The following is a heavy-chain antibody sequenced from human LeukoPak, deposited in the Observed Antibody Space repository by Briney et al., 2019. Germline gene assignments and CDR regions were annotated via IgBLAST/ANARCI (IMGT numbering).Heavy chain of an antibody. V-gene: IGHV7-4-1*02. CDR2: INTNTGNP. D-gene: IGHD2-2*01. Sequence: ASVNVSFTASGYTFTSYAMNWVRQAPGQGLEWMGWINTNTGNPTYAQGFTGRFVFSLDTSVSTAYLQISSLKAEDTAVYYCARVRRYCSSTTCYGSIDGMDVWGQGTTVTVSS. J-gene: IGHJ6*02. CDR3: ARVRRYCSSTTCYGSIDGMDV. CDR1: GYTFTSYA.